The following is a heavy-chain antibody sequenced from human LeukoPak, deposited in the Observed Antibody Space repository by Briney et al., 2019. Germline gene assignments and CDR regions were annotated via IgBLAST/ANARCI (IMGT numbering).Heavy chain of an antibody. CDR1: GFTFSDYN. J-gene: IGHJ6*04. V-gene: IGHV3-11*04. CDR3: AELGITMIGGV. CDR2: ISRSGSTI. Sequence: GGSLRLSCAASGFTFSDYNMRWIRQAPGKGLEWVSSISRSGSTIYYADSVKGRFTISRDNAKNSLYLQMNSLRAEDTAVYYCAELGITMIGGVWGKGTTVTISS. D-gene: IGHD3-10*02.